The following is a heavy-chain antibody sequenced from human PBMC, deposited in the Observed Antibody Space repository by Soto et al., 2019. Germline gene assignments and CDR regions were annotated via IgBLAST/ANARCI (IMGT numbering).Heavy chain of an antibody. J-gene: IGHJ4*02. CDR1: GNSISTTNW. V-gene: IGHV4-4*02. Sequence: QVELQESGPGLVKPSGTLSLTCVVSGNSISTTNWWSWVRQSPGKGLEWIGEIYHSGNTNYNPSLKSRVTISVDKSKNQFSLKLSSVTAADTAVYYCARDVGYHYDGSPSGQFDFWGQGTLVTVSS. CDR2: IYHSGNT. CDR3: ARDVGYHYDGSPSGQFDF. D-gene: IGHD3-22*01.